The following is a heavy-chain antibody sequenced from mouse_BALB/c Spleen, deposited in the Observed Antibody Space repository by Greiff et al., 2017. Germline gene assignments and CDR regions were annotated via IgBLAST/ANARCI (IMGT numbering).Heavy chain of an antibody. CDR2: ISSGSSTI. D-gene: IGHD2-2*01. V-gene: IGHV5-17*02. CDR3: VYGYDYAMDY. CDR1: GFTFSSFG. J-gene: IGHJ4*01. Sequence: EVKLVESGGGLVQPGGSRKLSCAASGFTFSSFGMHWVRQAPEKGLEWVAYISSGSSTIYYADTVKGRFTISRDNPKNTLFLQMTSLRSEDTAMYYCVYGYDYAMDYWGQGTSGTVSS.